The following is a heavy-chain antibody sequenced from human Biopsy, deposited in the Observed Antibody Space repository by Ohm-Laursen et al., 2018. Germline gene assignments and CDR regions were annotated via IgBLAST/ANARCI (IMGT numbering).Heavy chain of an antibody. Sequence: SLRLSCAAPGLSFSTYGMHWVRQAPGKGLEWVAVIWYNGSKKYYADSVKGRFTITRDNSKNTLYLQMNSLRAEDTAVYYCASDRDSSGSFRWNHWGQGTLVTVSS. CDR3: ASDRDSSGSFRWNH. J-gene: IGHJ5*02. D-gene: IGHD6-19*01. V-gene: IGHV3-33*01. CDR2: IWYNGSKK. CDR1: GLSFSTYG.